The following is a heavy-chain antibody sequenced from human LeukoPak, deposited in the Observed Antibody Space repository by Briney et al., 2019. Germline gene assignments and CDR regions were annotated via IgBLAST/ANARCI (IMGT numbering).Heavy chain of an antibody. D-gene: IGHD2-15*01. CDR2: INPSGGST. Sequence: ASVKVSCKASGYTFTSYYMHWVRQAPGQGLEWMGIINPSGGSTSYAQKFQGRVTMTRDTSTSTVYMELSSLRSEDTAVYYCARDRGYCSGGSCYPFDYWGQGTLVTVSS. CDR3: ARDRGYCSGGSCYPFDY. V-gene: IGHV1-46*01. CDR1: GYTFTSYY. J-gene: IGHJ4*02.